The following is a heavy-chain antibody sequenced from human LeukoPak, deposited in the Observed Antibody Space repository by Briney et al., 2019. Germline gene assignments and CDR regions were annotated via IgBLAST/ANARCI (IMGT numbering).Heavy chain of an antibody. CDR3: ASLRPRLGYCSGGSCSTGFDY. D-gene: IGHD2-15*01. V-gene: IGHV4-39*07. J-gene: IGHJ4*02. CDR1: GGSISSSLYY. CDR2: IYYSEST. Sequence: SETLSLTCTVSGGSISSSLYYWVWIRQPPGKGLEWIGSIYYSESTYYNPSLKSRVTISVDTSKNQFSLKLSSVTAADTAVYYCASLRPRLGYCSGGSCSTGFDYWGQGTLVTVSS.